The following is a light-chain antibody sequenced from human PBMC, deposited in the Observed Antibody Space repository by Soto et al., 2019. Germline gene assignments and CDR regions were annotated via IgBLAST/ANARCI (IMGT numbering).Light chain of an antibody. J-gene: IGKJ5*01. V-gene: IGKV3-20*01. CDR1: QSVSNNY. Sequence: EIVMTQSPATLSVSQGERATLSCRASQSVSNNYLAWYQQKPGQAPRRLIYGASSRATGIPDRFSGSGSGTDFTLTISRLEPEDFAVYYCQQYGSSPTFGEGTRLEI. CDR3: QQYGSSPT. CDR2: GAS.